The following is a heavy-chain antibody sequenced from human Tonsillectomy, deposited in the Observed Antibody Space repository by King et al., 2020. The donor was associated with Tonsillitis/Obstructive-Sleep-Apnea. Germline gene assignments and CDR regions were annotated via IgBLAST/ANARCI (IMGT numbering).Heavy chain of an antibody. Sequence: QLVQSGEGLVQPGGPLRLSCAASGFTFSDYAMHWVRQAPGKGLEYVSAITSNGDSTYYADSVEGRFSISRDNSKNTLYLQMGSLRAEDMAVYYCARVGLVDAFDIWGQGTMVTVSS. J-gene: IGHJ3*02. D-gene: IGHD3-10*01. CDR3: ARVGLVDAFDI. CDR2: ITSNGDST. CDR1: GFTFSDYA. V-gene: IGHV3-64*02.